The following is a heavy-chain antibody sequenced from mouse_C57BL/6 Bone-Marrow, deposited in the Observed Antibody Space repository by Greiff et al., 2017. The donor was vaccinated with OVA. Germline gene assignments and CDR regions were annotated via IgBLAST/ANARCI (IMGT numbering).Heavy chain of an antibody. CDR1: GYAFSSSW. D-gene: IGHD1-1*01. CDR3: ARWGYGSSYVAWFAY. CDR2: IYPGDGDT. V-gene: IGHV1-82*01. J-gene: IGHJ3*01. Sequence: VQLQQSGPELVKPGASVKISCKASGYAFSSSWMNWVKQRPGQGLEWIGRIYPGDGDTNYNGKFKGKATLTADKSSSTAYRQLSSLTSEDSAVYFCARWGYGSSYVAWFAYWGQGTLVTVSA.